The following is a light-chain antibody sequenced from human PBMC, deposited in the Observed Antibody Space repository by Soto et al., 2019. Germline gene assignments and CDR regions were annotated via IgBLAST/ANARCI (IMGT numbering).Light chain of an antibody. J-gene: IGKJ3*01. V-gene: IGKV1-5*01. CDR3: QQSYSTPFT. CDR1: QSISSW. Sequence: DIQMTQSPSTLSASVVDRVTITCRASQSISSWLAWYQQKPGKAPKLLIYDASSLESGVPSRFSGSGSGTEFTLTISSLQPEDFATYYCQQSYSTPFTFGPGTKVDIK. CDR2: DAS.